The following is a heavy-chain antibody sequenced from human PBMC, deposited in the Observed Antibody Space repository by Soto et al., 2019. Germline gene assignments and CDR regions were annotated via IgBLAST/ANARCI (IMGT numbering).Heavy chain of an antibody. J-gene: IGHJ4*02. CDR3: ARLPYYYGSGTYWGPYYFDY. Sequence: WTWIRQPPGKGLEWIGYIYYSGSTSYNPSLESRVTISVDTSKNQFSLKLSSVTAADTAVYYCARLPYYYGSGTYWGPYYFDYWGQGTLVTVSP. V-gene: IGHV4-59*08. CDR2: IYYSGST. D-gene: IGHD3-10*01.